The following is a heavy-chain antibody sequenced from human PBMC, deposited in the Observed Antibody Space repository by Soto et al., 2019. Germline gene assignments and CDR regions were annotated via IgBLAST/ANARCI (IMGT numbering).Heavy chain of an antibody. D-gene: IGHD6-6*01. V-gene: IGHV1-69*13. J-gene: IGHJ3*02. Sequence: LVKVSCKASGGTFSSYAISWVRQAPGQGLEWMGGIIPIFGTANYAQKFQGRVTITADESTSTAYMELSSLRSEDTAVYYCARVGRYSSYAFDIWGQGTMVTVSS. CDR1: GGTFSSYA. CDR3: ARVGRYSSYAFDI. CDR2: IIPIFGTA.